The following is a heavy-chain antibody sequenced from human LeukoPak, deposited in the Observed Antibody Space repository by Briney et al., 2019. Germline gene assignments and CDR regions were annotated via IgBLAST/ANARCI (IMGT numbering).Heavy chain of an antibody. CDR3: ADNGRPATAIPALGY. V-gene: IGHV3-64*01. CDR1: GFTFSSYA. D-gene: IGHD2-2*02. CDR2: ISSNGGST. J-gene: IGHJ4*02. Sequence: GGSLRLSCAASGFTFSSYAMHWVRQAPGKGLDYVSAISSNGGSTYYANSVKGRFTISRDNSKNTLYLQMGSLRAEDMAVYYCADNGRPATAIPALGYWGQGTLVTVSS.